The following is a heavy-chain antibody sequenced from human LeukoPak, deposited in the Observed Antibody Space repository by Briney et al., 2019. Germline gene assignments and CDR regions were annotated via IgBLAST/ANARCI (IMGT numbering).Heavy chain of an antibody. CDR1: GFTFSSYA. CDR3: AKNDFNTEGDYCYYYMDV. V-gene: IGHV3-23*01. D-gene: IGHD3-16*01. CDR2: ISGSGGST. Sequence: GGSLRLSCAASGFTFSSYAMSWVRQAPGKGLEWVSAISGSGGSTYYADSVKGRFTISRDNSKNTLYLQMNSLRAEDTAVYYCAKNDFNTEGDYCYYYMDVWGKGTTVTVSS. J-gene: IGHJ6*03.